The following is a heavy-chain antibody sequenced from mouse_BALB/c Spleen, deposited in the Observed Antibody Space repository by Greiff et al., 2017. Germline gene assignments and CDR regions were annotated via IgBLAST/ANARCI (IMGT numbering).Heavy chain of an antibody. Sequence: EVKVVESGGGLVQPGGSLRLSCATSGFTFTDYYMSWVRQPPGKALEWLGFISNKANGYTTEYSASVKGRFTISRDNSQSILYLQMNTLIAEDSATYYCARDIPYGNYFDYWGQGTTLTVSS. J-gene: IGHJ2*01. CDR1: GFTFTDYY. CDR2: ISNKANGYTT. CDR3: ARDIPYGNYFDY. V-gene: IGHV7-3*02. D-gene: IGHD1-1*01.